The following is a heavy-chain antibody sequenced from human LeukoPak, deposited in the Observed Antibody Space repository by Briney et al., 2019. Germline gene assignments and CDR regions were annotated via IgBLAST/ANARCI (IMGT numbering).Heavy chain of an antibody. V-gene: IGHV4-61*01. J-gene: IGHJ3*02. D-gene: IGHD3-10*01. CDR2: IYYTGST. Sequence: SETLSLTCTVSGGSISSSSYYWSWIRQPPGKGLEWIGYIYYTGSTYYNPSLKSRVTISVNTSKNQFSLKLSSVTAADTAVYYCARAYYYGSGTFNIWGQGTMVTVSS. CDR1: GGSISSSSYY. CDR3: ARAYYYGSGTFNI.